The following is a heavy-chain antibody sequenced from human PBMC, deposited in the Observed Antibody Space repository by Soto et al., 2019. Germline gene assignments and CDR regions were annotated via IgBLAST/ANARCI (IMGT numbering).Heavy chain of an antibody. CDR2: ISAYNGNT. D-gene: IGHD6-6*01. CDR1: GYTFTSYG. J-gene: IGHJ4*02. CDR3: ARGRDEYSSLIGAFAY. V-gene: IGHV1-18*01. Sequence: GASVKVSCKASGYTFTSYGISWVRQAPGQGLEWMGWISAYNGNTNYAQKLQGRVTMTTDTSTSTAYMELRSLRSDDTAVYYCARGRDEYSSLIGAFAYWGQGTLVTVSS.